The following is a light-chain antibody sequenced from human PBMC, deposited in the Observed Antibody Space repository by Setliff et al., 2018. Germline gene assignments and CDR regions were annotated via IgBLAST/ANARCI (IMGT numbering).Light chain of an antibody. V-gene: IGLV2-8*01. CDR1: SSGVGGYNY. CDR2: EVS. J-gene: IGLJ1*01. CDR3: SSYAGSNTPYV. Sequence: QSALAQPPSAPGSPGQSVTISCTGTSSGVGGYNYVSWYQQHPGKAPKLMIYEVSKRPSGVPDRFSGSKSGNTASLTVSGLQAEDEADYYCSSYAGSNTPYVFGTGTKAPS.